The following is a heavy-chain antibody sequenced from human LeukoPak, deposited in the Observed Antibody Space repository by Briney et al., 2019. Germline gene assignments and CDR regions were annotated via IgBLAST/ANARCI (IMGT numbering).Heavy chain of an antibody. CDR3: ARPYCSSKTCKRWFDP. CDR1: GYTFNTYD. CDR2: VNPNSGNS. J-gene: IGHJ5*02. D-gene: IGHD2-2*01. Sequence: ASVKVSCKASGYTFNTYDIHWVRQAAGQGLEWMGWVNPNSGNSGYEQKFQGRVTITMNTSITTAYLGLDNPTSEDTAVYYCARPYCSSKTCKRWFDPWGQGTLVTVSA. V-gene: IGHV1-8*03.